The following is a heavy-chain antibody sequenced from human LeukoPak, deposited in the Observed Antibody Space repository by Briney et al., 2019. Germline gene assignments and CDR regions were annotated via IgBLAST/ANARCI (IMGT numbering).Heavy chain of an antibody. CDR3: ARGQRYFVTLLGSQPYYFYMDV. D-gene: IGHD1-14*01. V-gene: IGHV4-39*07. Sequence: WETLSLTCTVSGVSITNFDDYWALNRQSPGGGLEWIVTVCGSGDSYYSPSLKSRVTISLDTSNNPFFLRMTPVTAADTAVYYCARGQRYFVTLLGSQPYYFYMDV. J-gene: IGHJ6*03. CDR1: GVSITNFDDY. CDR2: VCGSGDS.